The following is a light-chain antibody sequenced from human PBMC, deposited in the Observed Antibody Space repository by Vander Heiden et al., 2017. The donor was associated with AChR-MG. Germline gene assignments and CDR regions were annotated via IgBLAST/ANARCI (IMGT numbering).Light chain of an antibody. Sequence: DVQMTQSPSSLSASVGDRVTITCRASQDIGYFLNWYRQKVGKAPELLIYDGSSLNTGVPSRFSARRSVTDFTLTISSLQAEDFATYYCQQDHNLPPTFGQGTKLEMK. CDR3: QQDHNLPPT. J-gene: IGKJ2*01. CDR2: DGS. CDR1: QDIGYF. V-gene: IGKV1-33*01.